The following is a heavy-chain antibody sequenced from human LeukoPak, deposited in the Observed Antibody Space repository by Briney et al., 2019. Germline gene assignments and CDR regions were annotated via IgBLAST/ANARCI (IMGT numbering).Heavy chain of an antibody. CDR3: TSRYGSGGYYQIY. CDR2: IRSKANNYAT. D-gene: IGHD3-10*01. J-gene: IGHJ4*02. Sequence: PGGSLRLSCAASGFTFSNAWISWVRQAPGKGLEWVGRIRSKANNYATAYAASVEGRFTVSRDDSKNTAYLQMNSLKTEDTAMYYCTSRYGSGGYYQIYWGQGTLVTVSS. V-gene: IGHV3-73*01. CDR1: GFTFSNAW.